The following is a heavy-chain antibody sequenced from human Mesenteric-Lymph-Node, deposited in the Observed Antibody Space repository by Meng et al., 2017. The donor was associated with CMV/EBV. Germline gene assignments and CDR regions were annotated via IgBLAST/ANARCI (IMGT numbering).Heavy chain of an antibody. CDR2: VIPMSRRP. CDR1: GGTFSAYA. V-gene: IGHV1-69*05. D-gene: IGHD5-12*01. J-gene: IGHJ4*02. Sequence: SVKVSCKASGGTFSAYAVNWVRQAPGQGLEWMGGVIPMSRRPNYAQKFQGRVTITMDESTTTAYMYLNRLRSEDTAVYYCARSHTPSAYGYDYRPLDYWGQGTLVTVSS. CDR3: ARSHTPSAYGYDYRPLDY.